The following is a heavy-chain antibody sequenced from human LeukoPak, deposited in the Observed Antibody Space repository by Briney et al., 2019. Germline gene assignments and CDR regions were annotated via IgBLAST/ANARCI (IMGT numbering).Heavy chain of an antibody. J-gene: IGHJ6*02. CDR1: GFTFITYA. CDR2: ISAGGAGT. V-gene: IGHV3-23*01. Sequence: PGGSLRLSCAASGFTFITYAMTWGRQAPGKGLDWVSTISAGGAGTYYADSVKGRFTISRDNSKNTLYLQMDSLRAEDTALYYCVKGYSSGWTREYYGMDVWGQGDPGTASS. CDR3: VKGYSSGWTREYYGMDV. D-gene: IGHD6-19*01.